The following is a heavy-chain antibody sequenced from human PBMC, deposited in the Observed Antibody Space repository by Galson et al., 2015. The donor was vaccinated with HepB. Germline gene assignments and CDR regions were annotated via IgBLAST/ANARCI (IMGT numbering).Heavy chain of an antibody. Sequence: SVKVSCTASGFTFTSYDINWVRQATGQGLEWMAWMNPNSGNTGYAQKFQGRVTMTRNTSISTAYMELSSLRSEDTAVYYCARGGKRENWFDPWGQGTLVTVSS. CDR2: MNPNSGNT. CDR3: ARGGKRENWFDP. J-gene: IGHJ5*02. V-gene: IGHV1-8*01. CDR1: GFTFTSYD. D-gene: IGHD1-14*01.